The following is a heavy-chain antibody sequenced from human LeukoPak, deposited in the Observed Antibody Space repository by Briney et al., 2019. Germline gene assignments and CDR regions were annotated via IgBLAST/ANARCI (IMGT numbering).Heavy chain of an antibody. CDR1: GFTFSSYA. CDR2: ISGSGGST. J-gene: IGHJ4*02. CDR3: ARGSWYQLLSGDY. Sequence: GGSLRLSCAASGFTFSSYAMSWVRQAPGKGLEWVSAISGSGGSTYYADSVKGRFTISRDNSKNTLYLQMNSLRAEDTAVYYCARGSWYQLLSGDYWGQGTLVTVSS. D-gene: IGHD2-2*01. V-gene: IGHV3-23*01.